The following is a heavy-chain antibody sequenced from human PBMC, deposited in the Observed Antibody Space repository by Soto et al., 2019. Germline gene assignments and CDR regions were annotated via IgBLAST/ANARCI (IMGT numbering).Heavy chain of an antibody. CDR2: ISSSSTYT. CDR3: ARDSHGYSGYDLYNY. J-gene: IGHJ4*02. V-gene: IGHV3-11*06. Sequence: GVSLRLSCAASGFTFSDYYMSWIRQAPGKGLEWVSYISSSSTYTNYADSVKGRFTISRDNAKNSLYLQMNSLRAEDTALYYCARDSHGYSGYDLYNYWGQGTLVTVSS. D-gene: IGHD5-12*01. CDR1: GFTFSDYY.